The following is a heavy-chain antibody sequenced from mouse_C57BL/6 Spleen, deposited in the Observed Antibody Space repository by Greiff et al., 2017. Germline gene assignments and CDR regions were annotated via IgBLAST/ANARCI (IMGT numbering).Heavy chain of an antibody. J-gene: IGHJ4*01. Sequence: EVKLVESGGGLVKPGGSLKLSCAASGFTFSSYAMSWVRQTPEKRLEWVATISDGGSYTYYPDNVKGRFTISRDNAKNNLYLQMSHLKSEDTAMYYGASGATVVAIYYAMDYWGQGTSVTVSS. CDR3: ASGATVVAIYYAMDY. D-gene: IGHD1-1*01. CDR2: ISDGGSYT. V-gene: IGHV5-4*03. CDR1: GFTFSSYA.